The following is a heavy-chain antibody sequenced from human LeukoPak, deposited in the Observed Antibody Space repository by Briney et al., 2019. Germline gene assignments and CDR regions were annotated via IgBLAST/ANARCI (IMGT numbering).Heavy chain of an antibody. CDR3: AGFREGYNDY. CDR2: IYSGGST. D-gene: IGHD5-24*01. Sequence: GRSLRLSCAASGFTFSSYGMHWVRQAPGKGLEWVAVIYSGGSTYYADSVKGRFTISRHNSKNTLYLQMNSLRTEDTAVYYCAGFREGYNDYWGQGTLVTVSS. J-gene: IGHJ4*02. V-gene: IGHV3-53*04. CDR1: GFTFSSYG.